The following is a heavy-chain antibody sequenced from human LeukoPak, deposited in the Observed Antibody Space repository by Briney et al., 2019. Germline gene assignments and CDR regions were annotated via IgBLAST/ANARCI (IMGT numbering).Heavy chain of an antibody. J-gene: IGHJ4*02. CDR1: GFTFSSYA. CDR2: ISGSGGST. Sequence: SGGSLRLSCAASGFTFSSYAMSWVRQAPGKGLEWVSAISGSGGSTYYADSVKGRFTISRDNSKNTLYLQMNNLRAEDTAVYYCAKVGWFGDGGNDYWGQGTLVTVSS. CDR3: AKVGWFGDGGNDY. V-gene: IGHV3-23*01. D-gene: IGHD3-10*01.